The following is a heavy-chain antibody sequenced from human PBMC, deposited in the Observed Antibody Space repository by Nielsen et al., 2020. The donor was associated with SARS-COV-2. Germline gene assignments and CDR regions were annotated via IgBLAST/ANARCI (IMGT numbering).Heavy chain of an antibody. J-gene: IGHJ4*02. Sequence: GGSLRLSCAASGFAFSGYTMNWVRQAPGKGLEGVSSISGDSYYIFYSDSVKGRFTISRDNGKNSLYLQMNSLRSEDTALYYCTRGFYSQSDYWGQGTLVTVSS. D-gene: IGHD2-15*01. CDR2: ISGDSYYI. CDR1: GFAFSGYT. CDR3: TRGFYSQSDY. V-gene: IGHV3-21*01.